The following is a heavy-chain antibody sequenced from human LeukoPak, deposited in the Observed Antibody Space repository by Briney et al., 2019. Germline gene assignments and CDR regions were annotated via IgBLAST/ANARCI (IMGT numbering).Heavy chain of an antibody. CDR2: INAGNGNT. D-gene: IGHD1-1*01. CDR3: ARERPLPSESSPSFDP. V-gene: IGHV1-3*01. J-gene: IGHJ5*02. CDR1: GYTFTSYA. Sequence: ASVKVSCKASGYTFTSYAMHWVRQAPGQRLEWMGWINAGNGNTKYSQKFQGRVTITRDTSASTAYMELSSLRSEDTAVYYCARERPLPSESSPSFDPWGQGTLVTVSS.